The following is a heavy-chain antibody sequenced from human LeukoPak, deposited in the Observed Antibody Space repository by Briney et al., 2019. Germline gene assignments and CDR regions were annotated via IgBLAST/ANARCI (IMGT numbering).Heavy chain of an antibody. Sequence: GGSLRLSCAASGFTFSSYEMNWVRQAPGKGLEWVSYISSSGSTTYYADSVKGRFTISRDNSKNTLYLQMNSLRAEDTAVYYCAKGVYYFDYWGQGTLVTVSS. V-gene: IGHV3-48*03. CDR2: ISSSGSTT. CDR3: AKGVYYFDY. J-gene: IGHJ4*02. CDR1: GFTFSSYE. D-gene: IGHD5/OR15-5a*01.